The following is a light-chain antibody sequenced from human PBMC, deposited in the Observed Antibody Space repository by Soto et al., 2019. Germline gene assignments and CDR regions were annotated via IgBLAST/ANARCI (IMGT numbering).Light chain of an antibody. CDR1: QSIGSY. CDR2: DAS. V-gene: IGKV3-11*01. CDR3: QQRSNWPPEIT. Sequence: EIVLTQTPDTRSLSPGEGATLSCRASQSIGSYLAWYQQKPGQAPRLLIYDASNRATGVPARFSGSGSGTDFTLTVSSLEPEDFALYYCQQRSNWPPEITFGQGTRLEIK. J-gene: IGKJ5*01.